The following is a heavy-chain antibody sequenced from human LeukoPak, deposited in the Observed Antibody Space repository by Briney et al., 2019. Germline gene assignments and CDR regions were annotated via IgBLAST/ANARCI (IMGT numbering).Heavy chain of an antibody. V-gene: IGHV4-4*02. CDR1: GGSISSSNW. CDR3: VRDGSP. Sequence: SETLSLTCAVSGGSISSSNWWSWVRQTPGEGLEWIGEIFHTGNTNYNTSLKSRVTILMDKSRNNFSLKLSSVTAADTAVYYCVRDGSPWGQGTLVTVSS. D-gene: IGHD5-12*01. CDR2: IFHTGNT. J-gene: IGHJ5*02.